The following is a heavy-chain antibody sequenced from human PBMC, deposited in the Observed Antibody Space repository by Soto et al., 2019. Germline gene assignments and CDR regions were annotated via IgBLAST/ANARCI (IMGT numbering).Heavy chain of an antibody. D-gene: IGHD2-2*01. CDR2: IIPIFGTA. CDR1: GGTFSSYA. J-gene: IGHJ6*02. Sequence: QVQLVQSGAEVKKPGSSVKVSCKASGGTFSSYAISWVRQAPGQGLEWMGGIIPIFGTANYAQKFQGRVTITADESTSTAYMELSSLRSEDTAVYYCARDPRYCSSTSCYYYYGMDVWGQGTTVTVSS. V-gene: IGHV1-69*01. CDR3: ARDPRYCSSTSCYYYYGMDV.